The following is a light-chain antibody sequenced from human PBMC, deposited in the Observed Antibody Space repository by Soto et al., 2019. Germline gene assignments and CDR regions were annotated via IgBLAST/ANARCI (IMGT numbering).Light chain of an antibody. CDR2: GAS. V-gene: IGKV3-20*01. Sequence: EIVLTQSPGTLSLSPGERATLSCRASQSVSSSYLAWYQQKPGQAPRLLIYGASSRATGIPDRFSGSGSGTDFTLTIIRLEPEDFAVYYCQQYGSSPPELTFGGGTKVEIK. CDR3: QQYGSSPPELT. J-gene: IGKJ4*01. CDR1: QSVSSSY.